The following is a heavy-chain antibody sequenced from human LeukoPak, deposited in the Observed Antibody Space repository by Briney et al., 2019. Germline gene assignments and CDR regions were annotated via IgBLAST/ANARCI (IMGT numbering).Heavy chain of an antibody. CDR1: GYTFTGYY. CDR2: INPNSGGT. Sequence: ASVKVSCKASGYTFTGYYMHWVRQAPGQGLEWMGWINPNSGGTNYARKFQGRVTMTRDTSISTAYMELSRLRSDDTAVYYCARVYCSSTSCPWGFDPWGQGTLVTVSS. V-gene: IGHV1-2*02. J-gene: IGHJ5*02. CDR3: ARVYCSSTSCPWGFDP. D-gene: IGHD2-2*01.